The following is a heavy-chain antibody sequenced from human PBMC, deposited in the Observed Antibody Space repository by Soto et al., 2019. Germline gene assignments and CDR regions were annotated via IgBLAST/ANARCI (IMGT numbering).Heavy chain of an antibody. CDR2: IIPIFGTA. D-gene: IGHD2-21*02. V-gene: IGHV1-69*13. J-gene: IGHJ4*02. CDR3: ALDAVVTNYFDY. CDR1: GGTFSSYA. Sequence: GASAKVSCKASGGTFSSYAISWVRQAPGQGLEWMGGIIPIFGTANYAQKFQGRVTITADESTSTAYMELSSLRSEDTAVYYCALDAVVTNYFDYCGQGTLVTVSS.